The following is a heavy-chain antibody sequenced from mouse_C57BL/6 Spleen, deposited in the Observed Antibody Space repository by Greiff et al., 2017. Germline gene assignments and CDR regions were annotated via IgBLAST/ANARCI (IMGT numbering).Heavy chain of an antibody. CDR1: GYTFTEYT. CDR3: ARHEMAVYYGNSIYFDY. D-gene: IGHD2-1*01. CDR2: FYPGSGSI. V-gene: IGHV1-62-2*01. J-gene: IGHJ2*01. Sequence: QVQLQQSGAELVKPGASVKLSCKASGYTFTEYTIHWVKQRSGQGLEWIGWFYPGSGSIKYNEKFKDKATLTADNSSSTVYMELSSLTSEDSAVXVCARHEMAVYYGNSIYFDYWGQGTTLTVSS.